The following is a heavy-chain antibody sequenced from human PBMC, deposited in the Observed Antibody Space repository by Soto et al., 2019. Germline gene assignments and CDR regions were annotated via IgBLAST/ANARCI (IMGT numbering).Heavy chain of an antibody. CDR2: INHSGST. V-gene: IGHV4-34*01. D-gene: IGHD2-15*01. CDR1: GGSFSGYY. CDR3: AGRYCSGGSCYLGAFNI. Sequence: PSETLSLTCAVYGGSFSGYYWNWIRQPPGKGLEWIGEINHSGSTNYNPSLKSRVTISVDTSKNQFSLKLSSVTAADTAMYYCAGRYCSGGSCYLGAFNIWGQGTMVTVSS. J-gene: IGHJ3*02.